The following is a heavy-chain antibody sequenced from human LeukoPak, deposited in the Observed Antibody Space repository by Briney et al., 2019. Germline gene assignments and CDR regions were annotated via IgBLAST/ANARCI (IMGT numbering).Heavy chain of an antibody. J-gene: IGHJ5*02. Sequence: SGGSLRLSCAASGFTFSSHWMSWVRQAPGKGLEWVANIKQDGSEKYYVDSVKGRFIISRDNAKNSLYLQMNSLRAEDTAVYYCASLSAAAGTWWFDPWGQGTLVTVSS. D-gene: IGHD6-13*01. CDR1: GFTFSSHW. V-gene: IGHV3-7*01. CDR3: ASLSAAAGTWWFDP. CDR2: IKQDGSEK.